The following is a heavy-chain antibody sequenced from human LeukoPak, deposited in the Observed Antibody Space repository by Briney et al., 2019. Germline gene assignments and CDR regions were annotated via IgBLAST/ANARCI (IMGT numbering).Heavy chain of an antibody. J-gene: IGHJ4*02. D-gene: IGHD5-18*01. CDR2: IYYSGST. CDR3: ASESTYRYNY. CDR1: GGSISSGGYY. Sequence: NASQTLSLTCTVSGGSISSGGYYWSWIRQHPGKGLEWIGYIYYSGSTYYNPSLKSRVTISVDTSKNRFSLKLSSVTAADTAVYYCASESTYRYNYWGQGTLVTVSS. V-gene: IGHV4-31*03.